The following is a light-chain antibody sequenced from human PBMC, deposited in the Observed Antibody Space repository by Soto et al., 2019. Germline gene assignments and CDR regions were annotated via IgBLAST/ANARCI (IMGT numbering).Light chain of an antibody. V-gene: IGLV2-8*01. Sequence: QSALTQPPSASGTPGQSVTIPCTGTSSDVGDYNYVSWYQQHPGKAPKLMIYEVSRRPSGVPDRFSGSKSGNTASLTVSELQAEDEADYYCSSNAGSNNLVFGGGTKVTVL. CDR3: SSNAGSNNLV. CDR1: SSDVGDYNY. CDR2: EVS. J-gene: IGLJ2*01.